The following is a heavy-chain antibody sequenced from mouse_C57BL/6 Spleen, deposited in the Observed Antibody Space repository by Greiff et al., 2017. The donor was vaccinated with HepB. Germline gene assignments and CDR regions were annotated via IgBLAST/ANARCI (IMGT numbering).Heavy chain of an antibody. V-gene: IGHV1-74*01. D-gene: IGHD1-1*01. CDR1: GYTFTSYW. CDR3: AMPYYYVSSYWYFDV. CDR2: IHPSDSDT. J-gene: IGHJ1*03. Sequence: VKVVESGAELVKPGASVKVSCKASGYTFTSYWMHWVKQRPGQGLEWIGRIHPSDSDTNYNQKFKGKATLTVDKSSSTAYMQLSSLTSEDSAVYYCAMPYYYVSSYWYFDVWGTGTTVTVSS.